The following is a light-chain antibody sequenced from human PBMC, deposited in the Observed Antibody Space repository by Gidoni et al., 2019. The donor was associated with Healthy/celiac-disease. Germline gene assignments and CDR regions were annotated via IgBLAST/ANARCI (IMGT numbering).Light chain of an antibody. Sequence: QSVLTQPPSASGTPGQRVTISCSGSSSNIGSNYVYWYQQLPGTAPKLLIYSNNQRPSGVPDRFSGSKSGTSASLATSGLRSEDEADYYCAAWDDGLGGVVFGGGTKLTVL. CDR1: SSNIGSNY. V-gene: IGLV1-47*02. CDR2: SNN. CDR3: AAWDDGLGGVV. J-gene: IGLJ2*01.